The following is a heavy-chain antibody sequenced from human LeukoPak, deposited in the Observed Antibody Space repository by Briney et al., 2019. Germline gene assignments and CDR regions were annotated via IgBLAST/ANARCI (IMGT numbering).Heavy chain of an antibody. CDR3: AREESGGDFDY. D-gene: IGHD2-8*02. CDR1: RFTFTNYY. CDR2: IGVTGSST. Sequence: GASLKDSSTPSRFTFTNYYMHWVRQAPEQGLEERAVIGVTGSSTNYAQKFWGRGTVTRDTSTTTGYMEIGSPNSEDTAVYYGAREESGGDFDYWGRGTLVTVST. J-gene: IGHJ4*02. V-gene: IGHV1-46*01.